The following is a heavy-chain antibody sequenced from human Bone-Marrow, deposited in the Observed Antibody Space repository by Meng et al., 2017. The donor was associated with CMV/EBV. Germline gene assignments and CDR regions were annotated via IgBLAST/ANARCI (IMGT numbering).Heavy chain of an antibody. V-gene: IGHV3-53*01. CDR1: GFTVSSNY. CDR3: ARVPELTLSMDV. D-gene: IGHD1-1*01. CDR2: IYSGGST. Sequence: GESLKISCAASGFTVSSNYMSWVRQAPGKGLEWVSVIYSGGSTYYADSVKGRFTISRDNSKNTLYLQMNSLRAEDTAVYYCARVPELTLSMDVWGQGTTVTVSS. J-gene: IGHJ6*02.